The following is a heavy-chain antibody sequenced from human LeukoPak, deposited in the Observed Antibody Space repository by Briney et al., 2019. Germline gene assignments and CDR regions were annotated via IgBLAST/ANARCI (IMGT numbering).Heavy chain of an antibody. Sequence: PGGSLRLSCAASGFSFSTSHMNWVRQVPGGGLERVSGIDTSSTHTYYAASVRGRFMIFRDNVENLLFLQMNNLRAEDTAVYFCARDAYCSVGICGWFDSWGQGTLVTVSS. CDR2: IDTSSTHT. D-gene: IGHD2-15*01. CDR1: GFSFSTSH. V-gene: IGHV3-21*01. J-gene: IGHJ5*01. CDR3: ARDAYCSVGICGWFDS.